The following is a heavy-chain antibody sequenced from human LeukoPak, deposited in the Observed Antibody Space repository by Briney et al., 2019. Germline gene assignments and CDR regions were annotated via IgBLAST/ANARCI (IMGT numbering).Heavy chain of an antibody. D-gene: IGHD3-22*01. CDR1: GFTFSSYG. Sequence: GRSLRLSCAASGFTFSSYGMHWVRQAPGKGLEWVAVISYDGSNKYYADSVKGRFTISRDNSKNTLYLQMNSLRAEDTAVYYCAKDSFAEVGYYDSSGYRLPGGYWGQGTLVTVSS. V-gene: IGHV3-30*18. J-gene: IGHJ4*02. CDR3: AKDSFAEVGYYDSSGYRLPGGY. CDR2: ISYDGSNK.